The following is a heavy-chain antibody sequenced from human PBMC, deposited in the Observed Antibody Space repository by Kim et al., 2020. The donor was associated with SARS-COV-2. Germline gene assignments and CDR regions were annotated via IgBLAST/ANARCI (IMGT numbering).Heavy chain of an antibody. J-gene: IGHJ4*02. D-gene: IGHD3-22*01. V-gene: IGHV4-39*01. CDR3: ARQVRHYYDSSGYYYLKYYFDS. CDR1: GGSISSSSYY. CDR2: IYYSGST. Sequence: SETLSLTCTVSGGSISSSSYYWGWIRQPPGKGLEWIGSIYYSGSTYYNPSLKSRVTISVDTSKNQFSLKLSSVTAADTAVYYCARQVRHYYDSSGYYYLKYYFDSWGQGTLVTVSS.